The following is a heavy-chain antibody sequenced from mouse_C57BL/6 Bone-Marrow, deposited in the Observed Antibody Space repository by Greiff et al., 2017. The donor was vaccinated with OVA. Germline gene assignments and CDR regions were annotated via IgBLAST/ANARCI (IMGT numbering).Heavy chain of an antibody. CDR2: IYPGSGST. CDR3: AREGGAWFAY. Sequence: QVQLQQPGAELVKPGASVTMSCKASGYTFTSYWITWVKQRPGQGLEWIGDIYPGSGSTNYNEKFKSKATLTVDTSSSTADMQSSSLTAEDAEVYYCAREGGAWFAYWGQGTLVTVSA. CDR1: GYTFTSYW. V-gene: IGHV1-55*01. J-gene: IGHJ3*01.